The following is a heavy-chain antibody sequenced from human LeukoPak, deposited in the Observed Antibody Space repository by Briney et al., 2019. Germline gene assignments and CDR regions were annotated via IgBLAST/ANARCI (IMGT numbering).Heavy chain of an antibody. D-gene: IGHD4-17*01. CDR2: IYTSGST. CDR3: ARASHDYGDYSHFDY. CDR1: GGSISSYY. J-gene: IGHJ4*02. Sequence: PSETLSLTCTVSGGSISSYYWSWIRQPAGKGLEWIGRIYTSGSTTYNPSLKSRVTMSVDTSKNQFSLKLYSVTAADTAVYYCARASHDYGDYSHFDYWGQGTLVTVSS. V-gene: IGHV4-4*07.